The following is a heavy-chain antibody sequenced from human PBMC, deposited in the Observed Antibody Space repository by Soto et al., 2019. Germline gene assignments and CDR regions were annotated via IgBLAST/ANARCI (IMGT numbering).Heavy chain of an antibody. V-gene: IGHV3-23*01. CDR3: AKEGQWLDVYLES. CDR2: ISASGRST. CDR1: GFTFSNSA. Sequence: HPGGSLRLSCTASGFTFSNSAMTWVRQAPGKGLEWVSIISASGRSTYHAASVKGRFTISRDNSKDTLYLQMTRLRAEDTATYYCAKEGQWLDVYLESWGQGNQVTVSS. D-gene: IGHD6-19*01. J-gene: IGHJ4*02.